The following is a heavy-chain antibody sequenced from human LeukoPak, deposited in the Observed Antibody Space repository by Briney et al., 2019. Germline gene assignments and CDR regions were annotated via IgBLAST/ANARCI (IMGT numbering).Heavy chain of an antibody. CDR2: ISGSGGST. CDR1: GFTFSNAW. V-gene: IGHV3-23*01. Sequence: AGGSLRLSCAASGFTFSNAWMSWVRQAPGKGLEWVSAISGSGGSTYYADSVKGRFTISRDNSKNTLYLQMNSLRAEDTAVYYCAKWGLYCSSTSCYAPFQHWGQGTLVTVSS. CDR3: AKWGLYCSSTSCYAPFQH. J-gene: IGHJ1*01. D-gene: IGHD2-2*01.